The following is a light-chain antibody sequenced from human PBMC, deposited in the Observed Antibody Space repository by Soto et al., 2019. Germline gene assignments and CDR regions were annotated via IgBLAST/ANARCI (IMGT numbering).Light chain of an antibody. V-gene: IGKV3-15*01. CDR1: QSVNSN. J-gene: IGKJ4*01. Sequence: EIVMTQSPATLSVSPGERATLSCRASQSVNSNLAWYRQKPGQATRLLISDASTRATGVPARFSGSGSGTEFTLTFSSLQSEDSGIYYCQQYNFWPPLTFGGGTKVEI. CDR3: QQYNFWPPLT. CDR2: DAS.